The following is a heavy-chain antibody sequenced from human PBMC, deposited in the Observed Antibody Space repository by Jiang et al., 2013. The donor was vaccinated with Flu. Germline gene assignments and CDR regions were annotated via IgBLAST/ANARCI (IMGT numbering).Heavy chain of an antibody. V-gene: IGHV3-30-3*01. Sequence: VESGGGVVQPGRSLRLSCAASGFVFSSYPMHWGPPGSRQGAGSGVAVISYGGSIQDYADSVKGRFTISRDNSKNTLHLQMDSLRADDTSVYYCATLRGSSYDTYLLDSWGQGTLVTVSS. CDR2: ISYGGSIQ. D-gene: IGHD3-16*01. CDR3: ATLRGSSYDTYLLDS. CDR1: GFVFSSYP. J-gene: IGHJ5*01.